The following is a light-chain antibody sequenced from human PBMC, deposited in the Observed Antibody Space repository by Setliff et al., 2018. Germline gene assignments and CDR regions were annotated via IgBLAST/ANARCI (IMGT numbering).Light chain of an antibody. J-gene: IGLJ1*01. CDR3: QVWDSRSEHYV. CDR1: NIGSQS. CDR2: FDS. Sequence: LTQPPSVSVAPGKTATVICGGTNIGSQSVHWYQQKPGQAPVLVISFDSDRPSGIPERFSGSNSGKTATLTISRVEAGDEADYYCQVWDSRSEHYVFGTGTKVTVL. V-gene: IGLV3-21*01.